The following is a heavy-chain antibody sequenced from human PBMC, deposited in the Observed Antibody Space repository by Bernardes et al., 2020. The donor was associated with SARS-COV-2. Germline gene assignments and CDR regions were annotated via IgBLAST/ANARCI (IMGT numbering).Heavy chain of an antibody. CDR1: GLTVSSHY. D-gene: IGHD2-2*01. CDR3: ASIPAVMQRGAAAISARDY. Sequence: GGSLRLSCAVSGLTVSSHYMNWIRQAPGKGLEWVSVMYSGGTTYYADSVKGRFFMSRHNSENTMTLHMNNLKTEDTAVYYCASIPAVMQRGAAAISARDYWGQGTLVTVSS. CDR2: MYSGGTT. J-gene: IGHJ4*02. V-gene: IGHV3-53*04.